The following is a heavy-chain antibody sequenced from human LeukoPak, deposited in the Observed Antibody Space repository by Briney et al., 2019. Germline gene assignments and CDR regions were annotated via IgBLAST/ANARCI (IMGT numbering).Heavy chain of an antibody. Sequence: PGGSPRLSCAASGFTFSSYGMHWVRQAPGKGLEWVAFIRYDGSNKYYADSVKGRLTISRDNSKNTLYLQMNSLRAEDTAVYYCAKDLAGDSSRNPEGTFDYWGQGTLVTVSS. CDR1: GFTFSSYG. CDR2: IRYDGSNK. V-gene: IGHV3-30*02. J-gene: IGHJ4*02. CDR3: AKDLAGDSSRNPEGTFDY. D-gene: IGHD3-22*01.